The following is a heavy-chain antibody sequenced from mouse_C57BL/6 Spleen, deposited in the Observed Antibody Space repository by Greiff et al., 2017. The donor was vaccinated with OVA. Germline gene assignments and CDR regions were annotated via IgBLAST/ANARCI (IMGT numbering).Heavy chain of an antibody. Sequence: VQLQQPGAELVKPGASVKLSCKASGYTFTSYWMHWVKQRPGQGLEWIGMIHPNSGSTNYNEKFKSKATLTVDKSSSTAYMQRSSLTSEDSAVYYCARRDYDGGVDYFDYWGQGTTLTVSS. J-gene: IGHJ2*01. CDR3: ARRDYDGGVDYFDY. D-gene: IGHD2-4*01. CDR2: IHPNSGST. CDR1: GYTFTSYW. V-gene: IGHV1-64*01.